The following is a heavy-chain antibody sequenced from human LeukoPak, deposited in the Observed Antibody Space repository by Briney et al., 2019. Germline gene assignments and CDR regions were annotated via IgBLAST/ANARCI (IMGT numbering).Heavy chain of an antibody. CDR1: GFTFSSYG. V-gene: IGHV3-33*06. CDR3: AKDGGGYYSYFGY. Sequence: GGSLRLSCAASGFTFSSYGMHWVRQAPGKGLEWVAVIWYDGSNKYYADSVKGRFTISRDNSKNTLYLQMSSLRAEDTAVYYCAKDGGGYYSYFGYWGQGTLVTVSS. CDR2: IWYDGSNK. J-gene: IGHJ4*02. D-gene: IGHD3-22*01.